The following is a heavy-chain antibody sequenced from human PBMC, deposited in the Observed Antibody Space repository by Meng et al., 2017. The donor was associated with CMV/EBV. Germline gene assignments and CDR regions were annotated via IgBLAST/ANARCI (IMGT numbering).Heavy chain of an antibody. D-gene: IGHD6-13*01. CDR1: GGSISSCY. V-gene: IGHV4-59*01. J-gene: IGHJ5*02. CDR2: IYYSGST. Sequence: SETLSLTCTVSGGSISSCYWSWIRQPPGKGLGWIGYIYYSGSTNYNPSLKSRVTISVDTSKNQFSLKLSSVTAADTAVYYCARLGYSSSWYPNWFDPWGQGTLVTVSS. CDR3: ARLGYSSSWYPNWFDP.